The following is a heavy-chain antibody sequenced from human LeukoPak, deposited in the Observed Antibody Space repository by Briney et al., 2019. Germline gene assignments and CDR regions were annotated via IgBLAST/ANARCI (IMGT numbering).Heavy chain of an antibody. CDR3: AREPRIAAAGTTGYGMDV. D-gene: IGHD6-13*01. V-gene: IGHV4-34*09. CDR1: GGSFSGYY. CDR2: INHSGST. J-gene: IGHJ6*02. Sequence: KASETLSLTCAVYGGSFSGYYWSWIRQPPGKGLEWIGEINHSGSTNYNPSLRSRVTISLDTSKNQFSLKLSSVTAADTAVYYCAREPRIAAAGTTGYGMDVWGQGTTVTVSS.